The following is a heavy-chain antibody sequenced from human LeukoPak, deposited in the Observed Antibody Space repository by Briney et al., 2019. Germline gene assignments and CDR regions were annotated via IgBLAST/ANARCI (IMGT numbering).Heavy chain of an antibody. CDR1: GGSISSYY. D-gene: IGHD3-10*01. Sequence: PSETLSLTCTVSGGSISSYYWSWIRQPAGKGLEWIGRIYTSGSTNYNPSLKSRVTMSVDTSKNQFSLKLSSVTAADTAVYYCARGSGSGSLNAFDIRGQGTMVTVSS. J-gene: IGHJ3*02. CDR2: IYTSGST. CDR3: ARGSGSGSLNAFDI. V-gene: IGHV4-4*07.